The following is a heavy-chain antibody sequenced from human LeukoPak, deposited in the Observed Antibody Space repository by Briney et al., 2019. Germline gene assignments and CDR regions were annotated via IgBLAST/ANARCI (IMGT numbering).Heavy chain of an antibody. CDR3: AGELVVPAASHFDY. CDR2: ISSSSSTI. D-gene: IGHD2-2*01. CDR1: GFTFSSYS. Sequence: GGSLRLSCAASGFTFSSYSINWVRQGPGKGLEWVSYISSSSSTIYYADSVKGRFTISRDNAKNSLYLQMNSLRAEDTAVYYCAGELVVPAASHFDYWGHGTLVTVSS. J-gene: IGHJ4*01. V-gene: IGHV3-48*01.